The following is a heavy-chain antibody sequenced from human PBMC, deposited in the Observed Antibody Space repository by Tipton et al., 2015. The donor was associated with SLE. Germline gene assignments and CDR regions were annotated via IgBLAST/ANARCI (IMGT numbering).Heavy chain of an antibody. CDR3: ARLREDYFDY. D-gene: IGHD1-26*01. CDR2: IRYDGSNK. CDR1: GFTFSNFG. V-gene: IGHV3-33*01. Sequence: LSLTCAASGFTFSNFGMHWVRQAPGKGLEWVAFIRYDGSNKYYADSVKGRFTISRDNSKNMLYLQMNSLRAEDTAVYYCARLREDYFDYWGQGTRVTVAS. J-gene: IGHJ4*02.